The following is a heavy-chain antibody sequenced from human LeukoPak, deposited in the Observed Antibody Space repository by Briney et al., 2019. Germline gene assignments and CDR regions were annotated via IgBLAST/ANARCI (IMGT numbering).Heavy chain of an antibody. CDR1: GGSISSSSYS. D-gene: IGHD1-26*01. CDR3: ARDPHYTTTGDDPFDY. J-gene: IGHJ4*02. CDR2: IYYSGST. V-gene: IGHV4-39*07. Sequence: SETLSLTCTVSGGSISSSSYSWGWIRQPPGKGLEWIGSIYYSGSTYYNPSLKSRVTISVDTSKNQFSLRLSSVTAADTAVYYCARDPHYTTTGDDPFDYWGQGTLVTVSS.